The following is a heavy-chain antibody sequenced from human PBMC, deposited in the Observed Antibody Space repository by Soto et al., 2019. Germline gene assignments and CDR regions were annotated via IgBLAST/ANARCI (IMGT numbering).Heavy chain of an antibody. CDR3: TRSLSVSISRKFDP. Sequence: QLQLVESGGGVVQPGRSLRVSCVASGFTFSNFAMYWVRQAPGKVPEWVASISYDGSNKYYADSVKGRFTISRDNSKDTVYLEMSSLRGDDTAVYYCTRSLSVSISRKFDPWGQGTLVTVSS. D-gene: IGHD6-13*01. CDR2: ISYDGSNK. CDR1: GFTFSNFA. J-gene: IGHJ5*02. V-gene: IGHV3-30*04.